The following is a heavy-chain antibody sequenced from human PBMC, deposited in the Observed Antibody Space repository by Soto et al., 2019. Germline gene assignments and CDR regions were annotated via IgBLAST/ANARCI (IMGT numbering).Heavy chain of an antibody. CDR3: ARGIAAAGTETKFDY. D-gene: IGHD6-13*01. J-gene: IGHJ4*02. CDR2: ISAYNGNT. V-gene: IGHV1-18*01. Sequence: ASVKVSCKASGYTFTSYGISWVRQAPGQGLEWMGWISAYNGNTNYAQKLQGRVTMTTDTFTSTAYMELRSLRSDDTAVYYCARGIAAAGTETKFDYWGQGTLVTVSS. CDR1: GYTFTSYG.